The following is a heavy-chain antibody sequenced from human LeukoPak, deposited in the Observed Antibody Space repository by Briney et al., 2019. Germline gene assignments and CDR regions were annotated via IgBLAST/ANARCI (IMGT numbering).Heavy chain of an antibody. V-gene: IGHV4-59*03. CDR1: GGSISSYY. D-gene: IGHD2-8*01. CDR3: ALAPNSNWFDF. J-gene: IGHJ5*01. CDR2: IHYSGSS. Sequence: PSETLSLTCTVSGGSISSYYWSWIRQSPGKGLEWIGDIHYSGSSVYNPSLKSRVTISIDTSRRQFFLKLNSVTAADTAVYFCALAPNSNWFDFWGPGTLVTVSS.